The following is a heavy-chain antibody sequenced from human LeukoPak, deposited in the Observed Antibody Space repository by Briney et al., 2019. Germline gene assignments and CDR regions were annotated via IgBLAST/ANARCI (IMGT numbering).Heavy chain of an antibody. Sequence: GGSLRLSCAASGFTFSSFSMNWVRQAPGRGLEWVSSIISSSGYIHYADSVKGRFTISRDNAKNSLYLQMNSPRAEDTAVYYCARGVSFRMVGTATDFDYWGQGTLVTVSS. CDR2: IISSSGYI. J-gene: IGHJ4*02. CDR3: ARGVSFRMVGTATDFDY. D-gene: IGHD2-21*02. V-gene: IGHV3-21*01. CDR1: GFTFSSFS.